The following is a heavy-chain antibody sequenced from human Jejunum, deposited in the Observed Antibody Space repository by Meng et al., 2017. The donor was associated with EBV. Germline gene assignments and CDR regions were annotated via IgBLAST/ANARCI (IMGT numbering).Heavy chain of an antibody. CDR2: INTNTGYP. CDR1: GYTVTSSG. D-gene: IGHD2-8*02. V-gene: IGHV7-4-1*02. J-gene: IGHJ5*02. CDR3: ARVRPGGGRFDP. Sequence: QVQLVQSGSELKTPGASVKVSWKASGYTVTSSGINWVRQAPGQGLEWMGWINTNTGYPTYAQDFTGRFVFSLDTSVSTAYLQITSLSTEDNAVYYCARVRPGGGRFDPWGQGTLVTVSS.